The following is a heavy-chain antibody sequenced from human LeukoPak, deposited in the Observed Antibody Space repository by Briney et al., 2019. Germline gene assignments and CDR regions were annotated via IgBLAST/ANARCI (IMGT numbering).Heavy chain of an antibody. J-gene: IGHJ1*01. Sequence: GGSLRLSCAASGFTFSSYAMSWVRQAPGKGLEWVSAISGSGGSTYYADSVKGRFTISRDNSKNTLYLQMNSLSAEDTAVYYCAKDPLYGDYAEYFQHWGQGTLVTVS. CDR2: ISGSGGST. CDR3: AKDPLYGDYAEYFQH. CDR1: GFTFSSYA. V-gene: IGHV3-23*01. D-gene: IGHD4-17*01.